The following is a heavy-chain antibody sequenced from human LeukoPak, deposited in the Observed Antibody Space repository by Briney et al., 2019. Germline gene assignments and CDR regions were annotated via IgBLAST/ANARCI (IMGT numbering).Heavy chain of an antibody. Sequence: GGSLRLSCAASGFTFSTFWMTWVRRAPGKGLEWVATIKGDGSEKYYVGSVKGRFTISRDNAKNSLYLQMDSLRAEDTATYYCARDKRGNHFWGQGALVTVSS. CDR2: IKGDGSEK. D-gene: IGHD1-14*01. V-gene: IGHV3-7*01. CDR1: GFTFSTFW. J-gene: IGHJ4*02. CDR3: ARDKRGNHF.